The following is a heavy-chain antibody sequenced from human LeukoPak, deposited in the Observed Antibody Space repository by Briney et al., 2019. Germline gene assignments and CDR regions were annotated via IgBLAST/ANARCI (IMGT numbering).Heavy chain of an antibody. D-gene: IGHD3-22*01. CDR2: IYHSGST. V-gene: IGHV4-38-2*02. CDR1: GGSISSGYY. CDR3: ARDKATYYYDSSGLY. J-gene: IGHJ4*02. Sequence: SETLSLTCTVSGGSISSGYYWGWIRQPPGKGLEWIGSIYHSGSTYYNPSLKSRVTISVDTSKNQFSLKLSSVTAADTAVYYCARDKATYYYDSSGLYWGQGTLVTVSS.